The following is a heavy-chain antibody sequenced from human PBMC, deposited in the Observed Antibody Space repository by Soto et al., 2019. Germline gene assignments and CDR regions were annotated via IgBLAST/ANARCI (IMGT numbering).Heavy chain of an antibody. V-gene: IGHV6-1*01. CDR1: GDSVSSNSAA. D-gene: IGHD6-13*01. Sequence: SQTLSLTCAISGDSVSSNSAAWNWIRQSPSRGLEWLGRTYYRSKWYNDYAVSVKSRITINPDTSKNQFSLQLNSVTPEDTAVYYCASTGYSSSWYLYYFDYWGQGTLVTVS. J-gene: IGHJ4*02. CDR3: ASTGYSSSWYLYYFDY. CDR2: TYYRSKWYN.